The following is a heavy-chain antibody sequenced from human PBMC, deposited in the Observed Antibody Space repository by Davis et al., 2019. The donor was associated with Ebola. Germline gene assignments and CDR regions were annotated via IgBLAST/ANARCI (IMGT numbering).Heavy chain of an antibody. J-gene: IGHJ6*02. CDR3: ARDRYYTIDV. D-gene: IGHD3-10*01. Sequence: GGSLRLSCAASGLTVSEKHMSWVRQARGKGPEWVSFIYSDGGTIYTDSVKGRFTISRDNAKNTLYLQMNSLRAEDTAVYYCARDRYYTIDVWGQGTTVTVSS. V-gene: IGHV3-66*01. CDR1: GLTVSEKH. CDR2: IYSDGGT.